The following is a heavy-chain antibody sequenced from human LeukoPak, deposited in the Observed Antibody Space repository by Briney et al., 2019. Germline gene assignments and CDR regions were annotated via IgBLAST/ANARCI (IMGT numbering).Heavy chain of an antibody. D-gene: IGHD6-19*01. V-gene: IGHV4-34*01. J-gene: IGHJ4*02. CDR3: ATRYSSGWYHVYYFDY. CDR2: TNHSGST. Sequence: SETLSLTCAVYGGSFSGYYWSWIRQPPGKGLEWIGETNHSGSTNYNPSLKSRVTISVDTSKNQFSLKLSSVTAADTAVYYCATRYSSGWYHVYYFDYWGQGTLVTVSS. CDR1: GGSFSGYY.